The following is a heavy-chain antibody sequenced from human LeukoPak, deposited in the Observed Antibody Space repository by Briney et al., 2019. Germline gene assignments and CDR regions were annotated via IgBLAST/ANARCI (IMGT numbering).Heavy chain of an antibody. CDR3: ARAGGPPTAMGFDP. CDR1: GFTFSSNY. J-gene: IGHJ5*02. V-gene: IGHV3-53*01. Sequence: GGSLRLSCAASGFTFSSNYMSWVRQAPGKGLEWVSVIYSGGSTYYADSVKGRFTISRDNSKNTLYLQMNSLRAEDTAVYYCARAGGPPTAMGFDPWGQGSLVSVST. D-gene: IGHD2-2*01. CDR2: IYSGGST.